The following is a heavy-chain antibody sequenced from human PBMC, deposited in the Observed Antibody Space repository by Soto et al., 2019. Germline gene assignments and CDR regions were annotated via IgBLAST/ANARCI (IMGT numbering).Heavy chain of an antibody. Sequence: GGSLRLSCAASGFTFRIYSMNWVRQAPGKGLEWISYMTSDTKTIKYADSVKGRFTITRDNDKNSVYLQMTSLRDEDTAVYYCARSVEAQFDDWGQGTLVTVSS. J-gene: IGHJ4*02. CDR1: GFTFRIYS. CDR2: MTSDTKTI. CDR3: ARSVEAQFDD. V-gene: IGHV3-48*02. D-gene: IGHD1-26*01.